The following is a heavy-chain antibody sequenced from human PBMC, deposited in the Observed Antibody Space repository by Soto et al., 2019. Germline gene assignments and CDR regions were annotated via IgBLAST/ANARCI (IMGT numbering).Heavy chain of an antibody. CDR1: GGSISSGGYY. CDR3: ARVANTVVVAAMISWFDP. J-gene: IGHJ5*02. V-gene: IGHV4-31*03. Sequence: QVQLQESGPGLVKPSQTLSLTCTVSGGSISSGGYYWSWIRQHPGKGLEWIGYIYYSGSTYYNPYLKSRVTISVDTSKNQFSLKLSSVTAADTAVYYCARVANTVVVAAMISWFDPWGQGTLVTVSS. CDR2: IYYSGST. D-gene: IGHD2-15*01.